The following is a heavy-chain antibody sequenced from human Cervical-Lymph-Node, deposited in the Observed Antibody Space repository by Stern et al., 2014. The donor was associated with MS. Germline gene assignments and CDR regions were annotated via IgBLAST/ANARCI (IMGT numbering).Heavy chain of an antibody. J-gene: IGHJ4*02. CDR1: GFSLNTRGVG. CDR2: IYWDDDK. CDR3: AVTFYNVLSGYRAFDY. V-gene: IGHV2-5*02. D-gene: IGHD3-9*01. Sequence: QITLKESGPTLVKPTQTLTLTCTFSGFSLNTRGVGVGWIRQPPGRALEWLALIYWDDDKRYRPSLTRNLTITRDTSKNQVVLSLATVDPVDTATYYCAVTFYNVLSGYRAFDYWGQGTPVTVSS.